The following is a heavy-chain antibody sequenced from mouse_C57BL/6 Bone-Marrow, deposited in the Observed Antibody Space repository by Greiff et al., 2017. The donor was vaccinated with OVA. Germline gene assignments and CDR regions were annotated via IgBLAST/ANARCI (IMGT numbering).Heavy chain of an antibody. Sequence: VQLQESGAELARPGASVKLSCKASGYTFTSYGISWVKQRTGQGLEWIGEIYPRSGNTYSNEKFKGKATLTADKSSSTAYMELRSLTSEDSAVYFCARNYGSSSFAYWGQGTLVTVSA. CDR2: IYPRSGNT. V-gene: IGHV1-81*01. CDR1: GYTFTSYG. J-gene: IGHJ3*01. D-gene: IGHD1-1*01. CDR3: ARNYGSSSFAY.